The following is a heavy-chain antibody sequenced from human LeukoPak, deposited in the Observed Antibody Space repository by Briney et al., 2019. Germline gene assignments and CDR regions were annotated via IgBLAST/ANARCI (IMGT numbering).Heavy chain of an antibody. CDR2: INPSGGGR. D-gene: IGHD3-3*01. CDR1: GYTFTSYY. J-gene: IGHJ4*02. V-gene: IGHV1-46*01. CDR3: ARDDNLAGHYDFWSGYRIGMDY. Sequence: GASVKVSCKASGYTFTSYYMHWVRQAPGQGLEWMGIINPSGGGRNYAQKFQGRVTMTRDTSTSTVYMELSSLRSEDTAVYYCARDDNLAGHYDFWSGYRIGMDYWGQGTLVTVSS.